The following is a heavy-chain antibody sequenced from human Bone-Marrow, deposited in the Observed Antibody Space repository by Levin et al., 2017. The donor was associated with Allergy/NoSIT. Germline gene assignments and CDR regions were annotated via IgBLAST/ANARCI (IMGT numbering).Heavy chain of an antibody. V-gene: IGHV3-74*01. J-gene: IGHJ2*01. D-gene: IGHD4-17*01. CDR3: ARRCRDGDYVYFDL. CDR2: INSDGSST. CDR1: GFTFSSYW. Sequence: PGESLKISCAASGFTFSSYWMHWVRQAPGKGLVWVSRINSDGSSTSYADSVKGRFTISRDNAKNTLYLQMNSLRAEDTAVYYCARRCRDGDYVYFDLWGRGTLVTVSS.